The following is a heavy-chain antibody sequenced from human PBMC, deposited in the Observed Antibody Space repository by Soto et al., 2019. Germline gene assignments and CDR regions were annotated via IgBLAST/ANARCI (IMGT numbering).Heavy chain of an antibody. CDR2: IYHSGST. V-gene: IGHV4-4*02. Sequence: QVQLQESGPGLVKPSGTLSLTCAVSGGSISSSNWWSWVRQPPGKGLEWIGEIYHSGSTNYNPSLKSRVTISVDKSKNQFSLKRSSVTAADTAVYYCARGHIVVVPAAMPPYYYYGMDVWGQGTTVTVSS. J-gene: IGHJ6*02. D-gene: IGHD2-2*01. CDR3: ARGHIVVVPAAMPPYYYYGMDV. CDR1: GGSISSSNW.